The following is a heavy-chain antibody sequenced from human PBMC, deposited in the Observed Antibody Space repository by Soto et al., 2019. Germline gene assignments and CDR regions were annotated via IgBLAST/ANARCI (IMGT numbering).Heavy chain of an antibody. CDR3: ARDHPRYYYDSSGQSQLNQHLYGMDV. Sequence: SETLSLTCTVSGGSISSGGYYWSWIRQHPGKGLEWIGYIYYSGSTYYNPSLKSRVTISVDTSKNQFSLKLRSVTAADTAVYYCARDHPRYYYDSSGQSQLNQHLYGMDVWGQGTTVTVSS. D-gene: IGHD3-22*01. J-gene: IGHJ6*02. CDR1: GGSISSGGYY. V-gene: IGHV4-31*03. CDR2: IYYSGST.